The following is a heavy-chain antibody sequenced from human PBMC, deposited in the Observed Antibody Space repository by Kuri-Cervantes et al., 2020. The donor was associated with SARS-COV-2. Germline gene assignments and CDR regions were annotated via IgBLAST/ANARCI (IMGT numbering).Heavy chain of an antibody. Sequence: ASVKVSCKASDYTFSTYGITWVRQAPGQGLEWMGWISAYTGNTNYAQRLQGRVTLTTDTSTSTAYMELRSLRSDDTAVYYCARDHCSGTTCYSDYWGQGTPVTVSS. CDR3: ARDHCSGTTCYSDY. CDR2: ISAYTGNT. CDR1: DYTFSTYG. V-gene: IGHV1-18*01. D-gene: IGHD2-2*01. J-gene: IGHJ4*02.